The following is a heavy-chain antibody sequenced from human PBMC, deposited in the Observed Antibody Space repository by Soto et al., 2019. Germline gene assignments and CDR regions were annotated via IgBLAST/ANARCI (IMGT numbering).Heavy chain of an antibody. V-gene: IGHV1-3*01. CDR1: GYIFTTYV. Sequence: ASVKVSCKASGYIFTTYVRNWVRQAPGQRPEWMGWIIADSGDTRYSEKFQGRVTISADTSMNQFSLALTSVTAADTAMYYCARGPTTEKVDSWGQGILVTVSS. J-gene: IGHJ4*02. CDR3: ARGPTTEKVDS. CDR2: IIADSGDT.